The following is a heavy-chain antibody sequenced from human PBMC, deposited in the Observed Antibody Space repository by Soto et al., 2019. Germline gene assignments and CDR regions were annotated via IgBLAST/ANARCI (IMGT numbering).Heavy chain of an antibody. CDR1: GGSFRGYY. CDR2: INHSGST. D-gene: IGHD2-8*02. V-gene: IGHV4-34*01. Sequence: SETLSHPCAGYGGSFRGYYWSWIRQPPGKGLEWVGGINHSGSTNYNPSLKSRVTISVDTSKNPFSLKLSSVTAADTAVYYCARAVVFSSTHCYYYRYMVVSCTGILVSVSS. CDR3: ARAVVFSSTHCYYYRYMVV. J-gene: IGHJ6*03.